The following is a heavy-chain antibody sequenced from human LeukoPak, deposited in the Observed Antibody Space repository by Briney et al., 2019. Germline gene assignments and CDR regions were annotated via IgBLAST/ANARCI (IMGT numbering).Heavy chain of an antibody. D-gene: IGHD2-2*01. CDR2: INHSGST. CDR1: GGSFSGYY. CDR3: ARDPQDCSSTSCYDY. V-gene: IGHV4-34*01. Sequence: PSETLSLTCAVYGGSFSGYYWSWIRQPPGKGLEWIGEINHSGSTNYNPSLKSRVTISVDTSKNQFSLKLSSVTAADTAVYYCARDPQDCSSTSCYDYWGQGTLVTVSS. J-gene: IGHJ4*02.